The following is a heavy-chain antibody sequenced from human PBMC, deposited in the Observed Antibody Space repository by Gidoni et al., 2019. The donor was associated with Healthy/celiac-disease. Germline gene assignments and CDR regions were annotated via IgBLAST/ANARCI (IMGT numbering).Heavy chain of an antibody. D-gene: IGHD3-16*02. CDR3: ARDRPLGEITFGGVISHDAFDI. V-gene: IGHV3-11*01. J-gene: IGHJ3*02. CDR2: ISSSGSTI. CDR1: GFTFSDYY. Sequence: QVQLVESGGGLVKPGGSLRLSCAASGFTFSDYYMSWLRQAPGKGLEWVSYISSSGSTIYYADSVKGRFTISRDNAKNSLYLQMNSLRAEDTAVYYCARDRPLGEITFGGVISHDAFDIWGQGTMVTVSS.